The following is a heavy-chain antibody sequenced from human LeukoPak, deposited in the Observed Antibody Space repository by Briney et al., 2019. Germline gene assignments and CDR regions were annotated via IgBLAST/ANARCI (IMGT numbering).Heavy chain of an antibody. J-gene: IGHJ5*02. CDR2: IYPGDSAT. V-gene: IGHV5-51*01. Sequence: GASLKISCNGSGSSFTNYWLAWLRQLPGKGLEWMGIIYPGDSATRYSPSFQGQVTISADKSISTAYLQWSSLKASDTAMYYCARRGDYCSADNCYPWWFDPWGQGTLVIVSS. D-gene: IGHD2-15*01. CDR3: ARRGDYCSADNCYPWWFDP. CDR1: GSSFTNYW.